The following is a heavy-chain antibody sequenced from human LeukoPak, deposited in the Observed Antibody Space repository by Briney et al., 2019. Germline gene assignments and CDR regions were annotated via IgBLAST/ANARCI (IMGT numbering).Heavy chain of an antibody. V-gene: IGHV3-48*03. D-gene: IGHD3-10*01. CDR1: GFTFSSYE. CDR3: ARDYGSHGEYFDY. J-gene: IGHJ4*01. Sequence: GGSLRLSCAASGFTFSSYEMNWVRQAPGKGLEWISYISSSGSTIYYADSVKGRFTISRDNAKNSLFLQMNSLRADDTAVYYCARDYGSHGEYFDYWGQEPWSPSPQ. CDR2: ISSSGSTI.